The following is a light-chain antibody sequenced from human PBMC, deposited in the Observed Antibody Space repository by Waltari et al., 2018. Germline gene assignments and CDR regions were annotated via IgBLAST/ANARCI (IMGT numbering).Light chain of an antibody. CDR1: HSVNNY. CDR3: QQYSSSPLT. CDR2: GAS. Sequence: EIVLTQSPGTLSLSPGERVTLSCRASHSVNNYLAWFQQKPGQAPRLLIHGASSRTTGIPDRISGSGSGTDFTLTISGLEPQDFAVYYCQQYSSSPLTFGPGTKVYIK. V-gene: IGKV3-20*01. J-gene: IGKJ3*01.